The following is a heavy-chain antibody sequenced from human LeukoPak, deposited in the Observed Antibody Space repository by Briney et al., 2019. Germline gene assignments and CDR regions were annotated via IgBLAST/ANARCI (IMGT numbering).Heavy chain of an antibody. CDR2: IKQDGSEK. Sequence: GESLRLSCAASGFTFSNYWMNWVRQAPGKGLEWVANIKQDGSEKYYVDSVKGRFTISRDNAKNSLYLQMDSLRAEDTAVYYCATGFYYCDYWGQGTLVTVSS. J-gene: IGHJ4*02. V-gene: IGHV3-7*01. CDR3: ATGFYYCDY. CDR1: GFTFSNYW.